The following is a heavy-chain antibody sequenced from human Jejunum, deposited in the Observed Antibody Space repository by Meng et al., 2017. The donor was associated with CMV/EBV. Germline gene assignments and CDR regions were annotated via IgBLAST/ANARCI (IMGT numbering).Heavy chain of an antibody. CDR2: VYYSGNT. Sequence: SGGSVSTYYWSWIRQPPGKGLEWIGYVYYSGNTKYNPSLKSRVNVSLDTSKNQFSLKLSSVTAADTAMYYCARSGGVSPRRTYFDYWGQGTLVTVSS. V-gene: IGHV4-59*02. J-gene: IGHJ4*02. D-gene: IGHD3-16*01. CDR1: GGSVSTYY. CDR3: ARSGGVSPRRTYFDY.